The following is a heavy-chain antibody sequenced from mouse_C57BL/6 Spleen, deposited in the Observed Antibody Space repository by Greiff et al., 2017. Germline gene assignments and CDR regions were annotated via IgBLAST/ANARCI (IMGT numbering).Heavy chain of an antibody. CDR2: IDPSDSET. CDR1: GYTFTSYW. CDR3: ARSYYYGSSPYYFDY. V-gene: IGHV1-52*01. J-gene: IGHJ2*01. D-gene: IGHD1-1*01. Sequence: QVQLQQPGAELVRPGSSVKLSCKASGYTFTSYWMHWVKQRPIQGLEWIGNIDPSDSETHYNQKFKDKATLTVDKSSSTAYMQLSSLTSEYSAVYDCARSYYYGSSPYYFDYGGQGTTLTVSS.